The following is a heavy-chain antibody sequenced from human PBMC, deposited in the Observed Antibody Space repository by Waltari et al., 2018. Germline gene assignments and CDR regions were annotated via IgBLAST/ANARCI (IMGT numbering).Heavy chain of an antibody. V-gene: IGHV4-39*07. J-gene: IGHJ4*02. CDR1: GGSIRGRVYY. Sequence: QVQLQESGPGLVKPSETLSLTCSASGGSIRGRVYYWGWIRQPPGKGLEYIGSIYYDGTAFYNPSLKTPVTISVDTSYNQFSLKMKSVTAADTAMYFCVRDRGLRTFFDHWGQGTLVTVSS. D-gene: IGHD4-17*01. CDR2: IYYDGTA. CDR3: VRDRGLRTFFDH.